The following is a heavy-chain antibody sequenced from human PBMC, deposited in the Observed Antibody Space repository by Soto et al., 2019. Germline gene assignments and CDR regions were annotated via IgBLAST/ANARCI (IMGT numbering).Heavy chain of an antibody. CDR1: GFVFSGSA. CDR2: IRSRANNYAT. CDR3: NRGQWAAIGDYYDHGMDV. D-gene: IGHD2-2*02. J-gene: IGHJ6*02. V-gene: IGHV3-73*02. Sequence: EVQLVESGGGLVRPGGSLKLSCAASGFVFSGSAIHWVRQASGKGLEWVGRIRSRANNYATSSAESVKGRFTFSRDDSKNMEYLQMNTLKTEDTAVYYCNRGQWAAIGDYYDHGMDVWGQGTTVTVSS.